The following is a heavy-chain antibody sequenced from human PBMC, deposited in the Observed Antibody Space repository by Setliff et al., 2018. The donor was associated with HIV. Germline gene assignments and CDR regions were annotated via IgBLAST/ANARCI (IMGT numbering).Heavy chain of an antibody. D-gene: IGHD3-22*01. Sequence: GGSLRLSCAASGFTFSSYSMSWIRQAPGKGLEWVSYISSSGSTIYYADSVKGRFTISRDNAKNSLYLQMNSLRAEDTAVYYCARDRPSYYYDSSGYYLDYWGQGTLVTVSS. J-gene: IGHJ4*02. CDR3: ARDRPSYYYDSSGYYLDY. V-gene: IGHV3-48*04. CDR1: GFTFSSYS. CDR2: ISSSGSTI.